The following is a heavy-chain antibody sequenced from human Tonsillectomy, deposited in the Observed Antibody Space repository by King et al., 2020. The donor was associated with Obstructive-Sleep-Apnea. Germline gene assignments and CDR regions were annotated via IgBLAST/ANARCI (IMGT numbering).Heavy chain of an antibody. Sequence: VQLVESGGGLVQPGRSLRLSCTASGFTFGDYAMSWFRQAPGKGLEWVGFIRSKAYGGTTEYAASVKGSFTISRDDSKSIAYLQMNSLKTEDKDVYYCTRVETMVRGQVGGYGCFDYWGQGTLVTVST. J-gene: IGHJ4*02. V-gene: IGHV3-49*03. CDR3: TRVETMVRGQVGGYGCFDY. CDR2: IRSKAYGGTT. D-gene: IGHD3-10*01. CDR1: GFTFGDYA.